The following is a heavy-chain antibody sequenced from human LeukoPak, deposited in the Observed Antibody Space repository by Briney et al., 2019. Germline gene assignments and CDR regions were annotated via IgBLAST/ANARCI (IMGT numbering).Heavy chain of an antibody. J-gene: IGHJ3*02. CDR3: AKSYDYVWGSYRSGAFDI. CDR2: INPNSGGT. V-gene: IGHV1-2*02. CDR1: GYTFTGYY. Sequence: ASVKVSCKASGYTFTGYYMHWVRQAPGQGLEWMGWINPNSGGTNYAQKFQGRVTMTRNTSISTAYMELSRLRSDDTAVHYCAKSYDYVWGSYRSGAFDIWGQGTMVTVSS. D-gene: IGHD3-16*02.